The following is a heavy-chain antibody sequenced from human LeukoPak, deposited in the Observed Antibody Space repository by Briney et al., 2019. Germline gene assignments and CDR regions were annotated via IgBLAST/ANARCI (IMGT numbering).Heavy chain of an antibody. Sequence: SETLSLTCTVSGYSISSGYYWGWIRQPPGKGLEWIGYIYYSGSTNYNPSLKSRVTISVDTSKNQFSLKLSSVTAADTAVYYCARVDTYYDFWSGTLGYMDVWGKGTTVTVSS. CDR3: ARVDTYYDFWSGTLGYMDV. V-gene: IGHV4-61*01. CDR2: IYYSGST. J-gene: IGHJ6*03. CDR1: GYSISSGYY. D-gene: IGHD3-3*01.